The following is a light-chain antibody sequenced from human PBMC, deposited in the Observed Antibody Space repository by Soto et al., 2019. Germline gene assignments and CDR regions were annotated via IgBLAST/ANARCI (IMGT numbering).Light chain of an antibody. J-gene: IGKJ1*01. V-gene: IGKV1-27*01. Sequence: DIQMTQSPSSLSASVGDRVTITCRASQGISNYLAWYQQKPGKVPKLLIYAASTLQSGVPSRFSGSGSGTEFTRTISSLQPEDVATYYCQKYNTGTFGQGTKVEIK. CDR3: QKYNTGT. CDR2: AAS. CDR1: QGISNY.